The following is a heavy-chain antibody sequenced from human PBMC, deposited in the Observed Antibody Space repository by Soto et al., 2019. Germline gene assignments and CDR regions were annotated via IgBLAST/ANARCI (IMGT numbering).Heavy chain of an antibody. D-gene: IGHD3-16*01. J-gene: IGHJ4*02. CDR3: ARAWGGVPDY. V-gene: IGHV4-34*01. Sequence: QVQLQQWGAGLLKPSETLSLTCAVYGGSFRGYYWSWIRQPPGKGLEWIGEINHSGSTNYNPSLKRRVTISVDPSKNQFSLKLSSVTAADTAVYYCARAWGGVPDYWGQGTLVTVSS. CDR1: GGSFRGYY. CDR2: INHSGST.